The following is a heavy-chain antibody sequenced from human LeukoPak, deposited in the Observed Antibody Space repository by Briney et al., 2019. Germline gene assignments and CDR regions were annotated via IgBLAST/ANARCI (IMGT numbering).Heavy chain of an antibody. J-gene: IGHJ5*02. CDR3: ARSYDFWGGRNWFAP. Sequence: GESLKISWKGSGYSFTSYWIGWVRQMPGKGLEWVGIIYPGDSDTRYSPSFQGQVTISADQSIGTAYLQGSSLKAADTDMNYRARSYDFWGGRNWFAPWGQGTLVTVSS. V-gene: IGHV5-51*01. D-gene: IGHD3-3*01. CDR1: GYSFTSYW. CDR2: IYPGDSDT.